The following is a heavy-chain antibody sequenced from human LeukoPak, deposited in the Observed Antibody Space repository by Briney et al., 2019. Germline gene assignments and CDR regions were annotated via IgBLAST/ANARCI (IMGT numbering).Heavy chain of an antibody. Sequence: SGGSLRLSCAASGFTFSSYGMHWVRQAPGKGLEWVAFIRYDGSNKYYADSVKGRFTISRDNANNSVFLQMNNLRAEDSAIYYCARGARWAYYFDYWGQGSLVTVSS. J-gene: IGHJ4*02. CDR3: ARGARWAYYFDY. V-gene: IGHV3-30*02. D-gene: IGHD4-23*01. CDR2: IRYDGSNK. CDR1: GFTFSSYG.